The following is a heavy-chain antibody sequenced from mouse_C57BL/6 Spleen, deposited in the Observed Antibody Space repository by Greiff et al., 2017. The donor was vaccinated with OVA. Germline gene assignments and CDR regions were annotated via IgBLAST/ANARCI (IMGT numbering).Heavy chain of an antibody. D-gene: IGHD1-1*01. Sequence: QVQLQQSGAELVRPGTSVKLSCKASGYTFTSYWMHWVKQRPGQGLEWIGVIDPSDSYTNYNQKFKGKATLTVDTSSSTAYMQLSSLTSEDSAVYYCARGAYYGSSYNYYAMDYWGQGTSVTVSS. CDR3: ARGAYYGSSYNYYAMDY. V-gene: IGHV1-59*01. CDR2: IDPSDSYT. CDR1: GYTFTSYW. J-gene: IGHJ4*01.